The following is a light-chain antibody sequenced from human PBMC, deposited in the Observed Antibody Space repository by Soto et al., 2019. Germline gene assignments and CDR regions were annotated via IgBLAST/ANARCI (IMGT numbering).Light chain of an antibody. V-gene: IGLV3-1*01. CDR2: QDS. CDR1: KLGDKY. Sequence: SSELTQPPSVSVSPGQTASITCSGDKLGDKYACWYQQKPGQSPVLVIYQDSKRPSGIPERFSGSNSGNTATLTISGTQAMDEADYYCQAWDSSTATGVFGTGTKLTVL. J-gene: IGLJ1*01. CDR3: QAWDSSTATGV.